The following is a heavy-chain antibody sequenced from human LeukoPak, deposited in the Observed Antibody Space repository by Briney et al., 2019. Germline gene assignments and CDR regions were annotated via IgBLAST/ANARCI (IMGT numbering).Heavy chain of an antibody. V-gene: IGHV4-59*01. CDR2: IYYSGST. Sequence: SETLSLTCTVSGGSISSYYWSWIRQPPGKGLEWIGYIYYSGSTNYNPSLKSRVTISVDTSKNQFSLKLSSVTAADTAVYYCARSAHYYGSGSYLYWGQGTLVTVSS. D-gene: IGHD3-10*01. J-gene: IGHJ4*02. CDR3: ARSAHYYGSGSYLY. CDR1: GGSISSYY.